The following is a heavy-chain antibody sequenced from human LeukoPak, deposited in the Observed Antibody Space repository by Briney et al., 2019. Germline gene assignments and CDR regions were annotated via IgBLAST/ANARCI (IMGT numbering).Heavy chain of an antibody. D-gene: IGHD3-10*01. CDR2: ISAYNGNT. CDR3: ARGRRITMVRGSEIRYYMDV. J-gene: IGHJ6*03. Sequence: ASVKVSCKASGYTFTSYGISWVRQAPGQGLEWMGWISAYNGNTNYAQKLQGRVTMTTDTSTSTAYMELRSLRSDDTAVYYCARGRRITMVRGSEIRYYMDVWGKGTTVNVSS. V-gene: IGHV1-18*01. CDR1: GYTFTSYG.